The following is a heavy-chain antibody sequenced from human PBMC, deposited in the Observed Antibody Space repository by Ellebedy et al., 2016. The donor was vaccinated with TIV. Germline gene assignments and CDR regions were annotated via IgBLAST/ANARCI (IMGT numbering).Heavy chain of an antibody. Sequence: SETLSLTXAVYGGSFSGYYWSWIRQPPGKGLEWIGEINHSGSTNYNPSLKSRVTISVDTSKNQFSLKLSSVTAADTAVYYCARLALNLRQFAFYYYYYMDVWGKGTTVTVSS. J-gene: IGHJ6*03. CDR2: INHSGST. V-gene: IGHV4-34*01. CDR1: GGSFSGYY. D-gene: IGHD5-24*01. CDR3: ARLALNLRQFAFYYYYYMDV.